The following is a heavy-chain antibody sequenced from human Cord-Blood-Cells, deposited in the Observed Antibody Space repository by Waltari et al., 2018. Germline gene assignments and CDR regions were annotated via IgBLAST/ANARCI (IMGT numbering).Heavy chain of an antibody. J-gene: IGHJ4*02. V-gene: IGHV3-30*18. CDR2: ISYDGSNK. CDR1: GFTFSSYG. CDR3: ANFDY. Sequence: QVQLVESGGGVVQPGRYLRLSCAASGFTFSSYGMHWVRQAPGKGLEWVAVISYDGSNKYYADSVKGRFTISRDNSKNTLYLQMNSLRAEDTAVYYCANFDYWGQGTLVTVSS.